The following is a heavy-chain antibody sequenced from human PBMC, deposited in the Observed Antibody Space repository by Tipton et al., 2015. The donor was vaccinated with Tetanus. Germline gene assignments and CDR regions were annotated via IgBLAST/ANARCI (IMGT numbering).Heavy chain of an antibody. CDR2: ISYDGSNK. CDR3: AAIEYSSSSSNAFDI. V-gene: IGHV3-30*03. D-gene: IGHD6-6*01. J-gene: IGHJ3*02. Sequence: RSLRLSCAASGFTFSSYGMHWVRQAPGKGLEWVAVISYDGSNKYYADSVKGRFTISRDNSKNTLYLQMNSLRAEDTAVYYCAAIEYSSSSSNAFDIWGQGTMVTVSS. CDR1: GFTFSSYG.